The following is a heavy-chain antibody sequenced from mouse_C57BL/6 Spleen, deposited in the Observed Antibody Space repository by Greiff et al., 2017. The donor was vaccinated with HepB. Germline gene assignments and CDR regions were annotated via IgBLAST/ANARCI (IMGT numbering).Heavy chain of an antibody. J-gene: IGHJ2*01. V-gene: IGHV1-76*01. Sequence: QVQLKESGAELVRPGASVKLSCKASGYTFTDYYINWVKQRPGQGLEWIARIYPGSGNTYYNEKFKGKATLTAEKSSSTAYMQLSSLTSEDSAVYFCARGGTVVASYYFDYWGQGTTLTVSS. CDR1: GYTFTDYY. CDR2: IYPGSGNT. CDR3: ARGGTVVASYYFDY. D-gene: IGHD1-1*01.